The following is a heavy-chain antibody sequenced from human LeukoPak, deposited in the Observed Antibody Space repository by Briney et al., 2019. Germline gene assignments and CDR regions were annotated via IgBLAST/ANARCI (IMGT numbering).Heavy chain of an antibody. V-gene: IGHV3-74*01. CDR2: INSDGSSI. D-gene: IGHD5-24*01. CDR1: GFTFSSHW. J-gene: IGHJ4*02. CDR3: TRVGYIDEGIDY. Sequence: GGSLRLSCAASGFTFSSHWMHWVRQAPGKGLVWVSRINSDGSSISYADSVKGRFTISRDNAKNSLYLQMNSLRAEDTAIYYCTRVGYIDEGIDYWGQGTLVTVSS.